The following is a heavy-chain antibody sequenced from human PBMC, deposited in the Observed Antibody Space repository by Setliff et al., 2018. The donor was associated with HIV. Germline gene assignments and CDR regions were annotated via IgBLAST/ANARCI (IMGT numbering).Heavy chain of an antibody. CDR1: GFTFSIYN. CDR3: IRDSVNNVQH. D-gene: IGHD4-17*01. J-gene: IGHJ1*01. V-gene: IGHV3-49*04. Sequence: PGGSLRLSCVASGFTFSIYNMHWVRQIPGKGLEWVGFIRSTAYGGTIEYAASVKGRFTISRDDSKSIAYLQMNSLKTEDTAVYYCIRDSVNNVQHWGQGTLVTVSS. CDR2: IRSTAYGGTI.